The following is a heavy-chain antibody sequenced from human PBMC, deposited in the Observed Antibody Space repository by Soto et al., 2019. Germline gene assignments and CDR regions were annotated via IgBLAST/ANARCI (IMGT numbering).Heavy chain of an antibody. J-gene: IGHJ5*02. CDR2: IIPIFGTA. Sequence: ASVKVSCKASGGTFSSYAISWVRQAPGQGLEWMGGIIPIFGTANYAQKFQGRVTITADESTSTAYMELSSLRSEDTAVYYCARDVATVTIGGNWFDPWGQGTLVTVSS. V-gene: IGHV1-69*13. D-gene: IGHD4-17*01. CDR3: ARDVATVTIGGNWFDP. CDR1: GGTFSSYA.